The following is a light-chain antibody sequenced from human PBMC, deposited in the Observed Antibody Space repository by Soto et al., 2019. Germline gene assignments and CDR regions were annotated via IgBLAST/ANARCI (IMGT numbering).Light chain of an antibody. CDR2: DNN. Sequence: QSVLTQPPSVSAAPGQKVTISCSGSSSNIGNDYVSWYQQLPGTVPKLLIYDNNKRPSGIPDRFSGSKSGTSATLGITGLQTGDEADYYCGTWDSSLSAGVVFGEGTKLTVL. J-gene: IGLJ2*01. CDR1: SSNIGNDY. CDR3: GTWDSSLSAGVV. V-gene: IGLV1-51*01.